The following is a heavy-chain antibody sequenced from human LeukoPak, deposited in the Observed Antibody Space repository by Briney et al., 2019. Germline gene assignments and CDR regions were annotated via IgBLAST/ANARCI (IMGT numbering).Heavy chain of an antibody. Sequence: PSQTLSLTCTVSGDSISGSPYCWSWIRQPAGQGLEWIGRIFSDGETNYNPSIKSRVTISVDTSKNQFSLNMKSVTAADTAVYYCARSGFLYHFDFWGQGTLVTVSS. J-gene: IGHJ4*02. D-gene: IGHD2-2*02. CDR3: ARSGFLYHFDF. CDR1: GDSISGSPYC. V-gene: IGHV4-61*02. CDR2: IFSDGET.